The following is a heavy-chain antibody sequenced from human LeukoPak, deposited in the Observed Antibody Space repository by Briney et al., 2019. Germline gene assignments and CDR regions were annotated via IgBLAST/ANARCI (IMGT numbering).Heavy chain of an antibody. V-gene: IGHV3-11*04. J-gene: IGHJ4*02. D-gene: IGHD3-22*01. CDR1: EFTFSDYH. Sequence: GGSLRLYCAAHEFTFSDYHMSWIRQTPGKDLQWVSYTSSSGSTIYYPDSVKGRFTISRDNAKNSLYLQMNSLRAEDTAVYYCARDRSDYYDSSGYYLFGYWGQGTLVTVSS. CDR3: ARDRSDYYDSSGYYLFGY. CDR2: TSSSGSTI.